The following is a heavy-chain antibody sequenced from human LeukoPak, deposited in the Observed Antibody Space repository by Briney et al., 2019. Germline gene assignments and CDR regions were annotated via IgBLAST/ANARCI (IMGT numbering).Heavy chain of an antibody. J-gene: IGHJ3*02. D-gene: IGHD6-19*01. CDR1: GFTFSSYS. CDR2: ISSSSSYI. V-gene: IGHV3-21*01. CDR3: ARGVAVAGNDAFDI. Sequence: GGSLRLSCAASGFTFSSYSMNWVRQAPGKGLEWVSSISSSSSYIYYADSVKGRFTISRDNAKNSLYPQMNSLRAEDTAVYYCARGVAVAGNDAFDIWGQGTMVTVSS.